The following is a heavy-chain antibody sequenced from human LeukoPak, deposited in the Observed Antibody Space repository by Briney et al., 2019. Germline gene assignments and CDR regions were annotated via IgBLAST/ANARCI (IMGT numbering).Heavy chain of an antibody. J-gene: IGHJ1*01. Sequence: GGSLRLSCAASGFSFNNYWMSWVRQAPGKGLEWVSSISSSSSYIYYADSVKGRFAISRDNAKNSLYLQMNSLRAEDTAVYYCASSSSRASGWFLDGAEYFQHWGQGTLVTVSS. V-gene: IGHV3-21*01. CDR1: GFSFNNYW. D-gene: IGHD6-19*01. CDR3: ASSSSRASGWFLDGAEYFQH. CDR2: ISSSSSYI.